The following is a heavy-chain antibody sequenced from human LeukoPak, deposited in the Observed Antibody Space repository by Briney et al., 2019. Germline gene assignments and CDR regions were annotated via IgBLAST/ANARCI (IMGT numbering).Heavy chain of an antibody. CDR3: ARDLGSNYGYYYYMDV. CDR1: GYSISSGYY. Sequence: SETLSLTCNVSGYSISSGYYWGWIRPPPGKGLQWIGTIYHSGSTYYNPSLKSRVTISVDKSKNQFSLKLSSVTAADTAVYYCARDLGSNYGYYYYMDVWGKGTTVTVSS. V-gene: IGHV4-38-2*02. J-gene: IGHJ6*03. D-gene: IGHD4-11*01. CDR2: IYHSGST.